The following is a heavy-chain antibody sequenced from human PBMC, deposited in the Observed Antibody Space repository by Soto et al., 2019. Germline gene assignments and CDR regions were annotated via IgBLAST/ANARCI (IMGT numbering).Heavy chain of an antibody. J-gene: IGHJ4*02. Sequence: PSETLSLTCAVYGGSFSGYYWSWIRQPPGKGLEWIGEINHSGSTNYNPSLKSRVTISVDTSKNQFSLKLSSVTAADTAVYYCARADYGDYGVVVDYGGQGTLVTVSS. CDR1: GGSFSGYY. CDR2: INHSGST. D-gene: IGHD4-17*01. V-gene: IGHV4-34*01. CDR3: ARADYGDYGVVVDY.